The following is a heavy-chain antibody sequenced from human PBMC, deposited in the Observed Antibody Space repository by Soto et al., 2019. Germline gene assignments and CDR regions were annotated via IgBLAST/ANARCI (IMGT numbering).Heavy chain of an antibody. CDR1: GFTFSSYA. CDR2: ISGSGGST. D-gene: IGHD1-26*01. V-gene: IGHV3-23*01. CDR3: AKIYSGSYFFIGYYFDY. Sequence: GGSLRLSCAASGFTFSSYAMSWVRQAPGKGLEWVSAISGSGGSTYYADSVKGRFTISRDNSKNTLYLQMNSLRAEDTAVYYCAKIYSGSYFFIGYYFDYWGQGTLVTVSS. J-gene: IGHJ4*02.